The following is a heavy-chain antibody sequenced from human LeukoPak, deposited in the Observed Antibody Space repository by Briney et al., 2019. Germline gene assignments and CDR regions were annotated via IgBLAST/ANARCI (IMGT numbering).Heavy chain of an antibody. CDR1: GFTFSNYN. D-gene: IGHD3-10*01. CDR3: AREEFTN. CDR2: ISSSSTTI. J-gene: IGHJ4*02. V-gene: IGHV3-48*01. Sequence: PGGSLRLSCAASGFTFSNYNMNWVRQAPGKGLEWVSYISSSSTTIHYADSVKGRFTISRDNAKNSLYLQMNSLRVDDTAVYFCAREEFTNWGQGTLVTVSS.